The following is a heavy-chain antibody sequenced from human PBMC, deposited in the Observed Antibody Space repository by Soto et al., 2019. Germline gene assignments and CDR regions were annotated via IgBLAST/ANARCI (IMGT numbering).Heavy chain of an antibody. CDR2: NIPIFGTA. CDR1: GDAFDIYG. D-gene: IGHD3-22*01. CDR3: ARGGIHFYDSSGHAFDY. J-gene: IGHJ4*02. V-gene: IGHV1-69*06. Sequence: QVQLVQSGAEVKKPGSSVKVSCKASGDAFDIYGFNWARQAPGQGREWMGTNIPIFGTADYAPKFEGRVSITADKSTSTAYMELRSLTAEDTAMYYCARGGIHFYDSSGHAFDYWGQGTLITVSS.